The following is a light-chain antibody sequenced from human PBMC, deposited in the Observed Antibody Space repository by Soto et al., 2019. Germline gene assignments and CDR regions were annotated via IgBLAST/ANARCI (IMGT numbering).Light chain of an antibody. CDR2: AAS. CDR3: QQANSFPRA. Sequence: DIQMTKSPSSVSASVGDRVTITCRASQAISTWLAWYQQKPGKAPKLLIYAASNLQTGVTSRFSGSGSGTDFTLTISSLQPEYFATYYCQQANSFPRAFGQGTKVEIQ. J-gene: IGKJ1*01. CDR1: QAISTW. V-gene: IGKV1D-12*01.